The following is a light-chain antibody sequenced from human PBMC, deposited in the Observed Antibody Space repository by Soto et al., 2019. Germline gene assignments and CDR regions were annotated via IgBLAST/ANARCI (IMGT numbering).Light chain of an antibody. J-gene: IGKJ4*01. CDR1: QSVSDY. Sequence: VLTQSPARLYLSPGERATLSCRAGQSVSDYLAWYQKKTGQPPRLLFFDASNRATGVPDRFSAGGSGTNFTLIISSLEPEDFAVYYCQRRVNWPPTFGGGTKVEI. V-gene: IGKV3-11*01. CDR3: QRRVNWPPT. CDR2: DAS.